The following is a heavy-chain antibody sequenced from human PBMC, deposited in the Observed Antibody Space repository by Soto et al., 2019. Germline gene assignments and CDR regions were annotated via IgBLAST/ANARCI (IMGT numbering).Heavy chain of an antibody. CDR2: IYYSGST. CDR3: ARRWGPTFDY. Sequence: SETLSLTCTVSGGSTSSYYWSWIRQPPGKGLEWIGYIYYSGSTNYNPSLKSRVTISVDTSKNQFSLKLSSVTAADTAVYYCARRWGPTFDYWGQGTLVTGSS. V-gene: IGHV4-59*01. J-gene: IGHJ4*02. D-gene: IGHD1-26*01. CDR1: GGSTSSYY.